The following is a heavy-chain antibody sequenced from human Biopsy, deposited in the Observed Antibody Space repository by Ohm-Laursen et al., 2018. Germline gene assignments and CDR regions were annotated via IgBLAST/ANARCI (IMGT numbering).Heavy chain of an antibody. CDR1: DDSIRNFY. Sequence: PGTLSLTCAVSDDSIRNFYWTWIRQPPGQGLEWIGHASYSGYTNYNPSLKSRVTISVDTSKNHFSLNLRSVTAADTAIYYCAHGSGSYYKWDFWGRGILVTVSS. V-gene: IGHV4-59*08. CDR3: AHGSGSYYKWDF. D-gene: IGHD3-10*01. J-gene: IGHJ4*02. CDR2: ASYSGYT.